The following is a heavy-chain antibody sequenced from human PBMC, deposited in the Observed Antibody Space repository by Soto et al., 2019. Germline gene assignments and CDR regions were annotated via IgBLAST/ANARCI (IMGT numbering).Heavy chain of an antibody. CDR3: ARESEDLTSNFDY. CDR1: GFTFTRYS. Sequence: GESLKISCAASGFTFTRYSMNWVRQAPGKGLEWVSSISSTTNYIYYGDSMKGRFTISRDNAKNSLYLEMNSLRAEDTAVYYCARESEDLTSNFDYWGQGTLGTVS. V-gene: IGHV3-21*06. J-gene: IGHJ4*02. CDR2: ISSTTNYI.